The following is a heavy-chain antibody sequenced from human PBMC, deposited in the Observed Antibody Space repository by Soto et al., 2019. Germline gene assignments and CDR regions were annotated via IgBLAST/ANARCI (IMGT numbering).Heavy chain of an antibody. CDR2: INAGNGNT. CDR1: GYTFTSYA. J-gene: IGHJ4*02. Sequence: ASVKVSCKASGYTFTSYAMHWVRQAPGQRLEWMGWINAGNGNTKYSQRFQGRVTITRDTSASTAYMELSSLRSEDTAVYYCARSAYYYDSSGYYYVGLDYWGQGTLVTVSS. CDR3: ARSAYYYDSSGYYYVGLDY. D-gene: IGHD3-22*01. V-gene: IGHV1-3*01.